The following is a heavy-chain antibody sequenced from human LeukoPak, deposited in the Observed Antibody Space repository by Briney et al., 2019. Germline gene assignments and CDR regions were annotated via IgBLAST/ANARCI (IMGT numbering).Heavy chain of an antibody. J-gene: IGHJ5*02. CDR3: ARTLYYYDSRGYPSPYNWFDP. D-gene: IGHD3-22*01. CDR2: IYYSGST. CDR1: GGSISSNY. V-gene: IGHV4-59*01. Sequence: SETLSLTCTVSGGSISSNYWSWMRQPPGKGLEWIGYIYYSGSTNYNPSLKSRVTISVDTSKNQFSLKLSSVTAADTAVYYCARTLYYYDSRGYPSPYNWFDPWGQGTLVTVSS.